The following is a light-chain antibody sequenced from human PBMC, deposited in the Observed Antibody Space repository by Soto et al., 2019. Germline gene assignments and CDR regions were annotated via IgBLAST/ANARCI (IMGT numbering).Light chain of an antibody. J-gene: IGLJ7*01. CDR2: VNSGGSH. V-gene: IGLV4-69*01. CDR3: QTWGTGSAIVV. Sequence: QPVLTQSPSASAPLGASVKLTCTLSSGHSNYAIAWHQQQPEKGPRYLMKVNSGGSHIKGDGIPDRFSGSSSGAERYLFISSFQSEDEADYYCQTWGTGSAIVVFGGGTQLTVL. CDR1: SGHSNYA.